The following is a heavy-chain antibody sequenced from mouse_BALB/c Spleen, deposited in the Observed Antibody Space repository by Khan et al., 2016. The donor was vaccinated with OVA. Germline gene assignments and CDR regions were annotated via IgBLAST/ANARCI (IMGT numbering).Heavy chain of an antibody. Sequence: EVELVESGGDLVKPGGSLKLSCAASGFTFSNYAMSWVRQSPEKRLEWVAPIGSGDSTYYLDSVKGRFTISRDNARNILYLQMSSLRSEDTALYYCARDYWFAYWGQGTLVTVS. V-gene: IGHV5-6-5*01. CDR2: IGSGDST. CDR3: ARDYWFAY. J-gene: IGHJ3*01. CDR1: GFTFSNYA.